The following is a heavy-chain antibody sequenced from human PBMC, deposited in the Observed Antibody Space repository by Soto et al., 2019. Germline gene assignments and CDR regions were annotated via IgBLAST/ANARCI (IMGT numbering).Heavy chain of an antibody. J-gene: IGHJ6*03. CDR3: ARITLLWFGELFSMDYYYYYMDV. CDR2: INHSGST. V-gene: IGHV4-34*01. Sequence: PSETLSLTCAVYGGSFSGYYWSWIRQPPGKGLEWIGEINHSGSTNYNPSLKSRVTISVDTSKNQFSLKLSSVTAADTAVYYCARITLLWFGELFSMDYYYYYMDVWGKGTTVTAP. D-gene: IGHD3-10*01. CDR1: GGSFSGYY.